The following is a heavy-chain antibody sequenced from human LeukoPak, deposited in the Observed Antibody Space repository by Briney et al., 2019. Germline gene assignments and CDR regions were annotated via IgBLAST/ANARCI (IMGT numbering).Heavy chain of an antibody. J-gene: IGHJ4*02. Sequence: PGGSLRLSCAASGFTFSSYGMHWVRLAPGKGLEWVAFIRYDGSNKYYADSVKGRFTISRDNSKNTLYLQMNSLRAEDTAVYYCAKDQEPFGYFDYWGQGTLVTVSS. V-gene: IGHV3-30*02. CDR2: IRYDGSNK. CDR1: GFTFSSYG. CDR3: AKDQEPFGYFDY. D-gene: IGHD3-16*01.